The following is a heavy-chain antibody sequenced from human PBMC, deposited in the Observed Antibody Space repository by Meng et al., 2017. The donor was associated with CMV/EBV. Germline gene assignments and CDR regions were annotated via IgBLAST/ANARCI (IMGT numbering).Heavy chain of an antibody. J-gene: IGHJ5*02. CDR1: FRIREFY. CDR3: ARGAGYLVGPSKAWLDP. Sequence: FRIREFYMRWKRKDRRKGVEWVAYISSGGKKIKYEEYVKGRLTVSRNNAENSLSLQMSSLRVEDSAVYYCARGAGYLVGPSKAWLDPWGQGTLVTVSS. D-gene: IGHD3-9*01. V-gene: IGHV3-11*01. CDR2: ISSGGKKI.